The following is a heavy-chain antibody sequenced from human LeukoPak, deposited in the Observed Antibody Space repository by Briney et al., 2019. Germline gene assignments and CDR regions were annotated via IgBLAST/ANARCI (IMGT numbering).Heavy chain of an antibody. V-gene: IGHV4-38-2*02. J-gene: IGHJ4*02. D-gene: IGHD5-24*01. CDR3: ARLGEMATIS. CDR2: IYYSGST. CDR1: GYSISSGYY. Sequence: SETLSLTCTVSGYSISSGYYWGWIRQPPGKGLEWIGSIYYSGSTYYNPSLKSRVTISVDTSKNQFSLKLSSVTAADTAVYYCARLGEMATISWGQGTLVTVSS.